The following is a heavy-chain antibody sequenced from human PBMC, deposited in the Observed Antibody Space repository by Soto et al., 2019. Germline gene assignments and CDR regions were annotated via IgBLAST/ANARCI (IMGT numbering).Heavy chain of an antibody. Sequence: ASVKVSCKASGYTFTSYAMHWVRQAPGQRLEWMGWINAGNGNTKYSQKFQGRVTITRDTSASTAYMELRSLRSDDTAVYYCAWGSDYGDYDAFDIWGQGTMVTVS. CDR3: AWGSDYGDYDAFDI. J-gene: IGHJ3*02. V-gene: IGHV1-3*01. CDR1: GYTFTSYA. CDR2: INAGNGNT. D-gene: IGHD4-17*01.